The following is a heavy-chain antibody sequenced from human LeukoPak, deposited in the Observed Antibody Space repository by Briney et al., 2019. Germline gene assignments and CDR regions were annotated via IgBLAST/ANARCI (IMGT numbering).Heavy chain of an antibody. J-gene: IGHJ3*02. CDR3: AKDHRTVVITSDAFDI. CDR2: ISGSGGST. CDR1: GFTFSSYA. D-gene: IGHD3-22*01. Sequence: GGSLRLSCAASGFTFSSYAMSWVRQAPGKGLEWVSAISGSGGSTYYADSVKGLFTISRDNSKNTLYLQMNSLRAEDTAVYYCAKDHRTVVITSDAFDIWGQGTMVTVSS. V-gene: IGHV3-23*01.